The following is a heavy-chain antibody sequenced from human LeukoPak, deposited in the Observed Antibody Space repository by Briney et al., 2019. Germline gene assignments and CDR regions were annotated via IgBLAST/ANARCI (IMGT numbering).Heavy chain of an antibody. CDR3: AKSWQWLVRDAYFDY. J-gene: IGHJ4*02. V-gene: IGHV3-23*01. CDR1: GFTFSSYA. Sequence: GGSLRLSCAASGFTFSSYAMSWVRQAPGKGLEWVSAISGSGGSTYYADSVKGRFTISRDNSKNTLYLQRNSLRAEDTAVYYCAKSWQWLVRDAYFDYWGQGTLVTVSS. D-gene: IGHD6-19*01. CDR2: ISGSGGST.